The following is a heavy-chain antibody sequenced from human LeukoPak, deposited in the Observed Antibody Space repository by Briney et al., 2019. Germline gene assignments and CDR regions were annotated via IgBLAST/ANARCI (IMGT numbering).Heavy chain of an antibody. CDR1: GFTFSDYN. D-gene: IGHD2-15*01. Sequence: GGSLRLSCAASGFTFSDYNMRWIRQAPGKGLEWVSSISRSGSTKYYADSVKGRFTISRDNAKNSLFLQMNSLRAEDTAVYYCARVLRYCSGGNCYSGGLGYMDVWGKGSTVTISS. J-gene: IGHJ6*03. V-gene: IGHV3-11*01. CDR3: ARVLRYCSGGNCYSGGLGYMDV. CDR2: ISRSGSTK.